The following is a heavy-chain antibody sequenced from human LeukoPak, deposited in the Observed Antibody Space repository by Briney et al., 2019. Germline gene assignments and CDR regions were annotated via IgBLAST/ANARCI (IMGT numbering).Heavy chain of an antibody. D-gene: IGHD2-21*02. Sequence: GGSLRLSCAASGFTFSSCAMSWVRQAPGKGLEWVSAISAGGGGSTYYADSVKGRFTISRDNSKNTLYLQMNSLRAEDTAVYYCAYCGGDYYTRLHFWGQGTLVTVSS. J-gene: IGHJ4*02. CDR2: ISAGGGGST. CDR3: AYCGGDYYTRLHF. V-gene: IGHV3-23*01. CDR1: GFTFSSCA.